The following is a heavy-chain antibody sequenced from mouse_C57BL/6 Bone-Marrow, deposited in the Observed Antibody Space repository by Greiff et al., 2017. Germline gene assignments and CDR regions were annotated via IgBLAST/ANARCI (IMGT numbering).Heavy chain of an antibody. V-gene: IGHV5-9*01. Sequence: EVQVVESGGGLVKPGGSLKLSCAASGFTFSSYTMSWVRQTPEKRLQWVAAISGGGGNTYYPDRVKGRFTISRDNDKNILYLQMSSLMSEDTALYYCSRQVTTVLATKYFDVWGTGTTVTVSS. CDR2: ISGGGGNT. J-gene: IGHJ1*03. D-gene: IGHD1-1*01. CDR1: GFTFSSYT. CDR3: SRQVTTVLATKYFDV.